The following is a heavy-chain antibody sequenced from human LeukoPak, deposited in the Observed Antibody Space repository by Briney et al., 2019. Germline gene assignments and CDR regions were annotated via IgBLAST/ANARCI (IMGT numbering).Heavy chain of an antibody. CDR1: GYSFTGYY. Sequence: ASVKVSCKASGYSFTGYYMHWVRQAPGQGLEWMGWINPNSGGTNYAQKFQGRVTMTRDTSISTAYMELSRLRSDDTAVYYCARSRYRYCSSTSCYGPLAYGIDYWGQGTLVTVSS. CDR2: INPNSGGT. V-gene: IGHV1-2*02. D-gene: IGHD2-2*01. J-gene: IGHJ4*02. CDR3: ARSRYRYCSSTSCYGPLAYGIDY.